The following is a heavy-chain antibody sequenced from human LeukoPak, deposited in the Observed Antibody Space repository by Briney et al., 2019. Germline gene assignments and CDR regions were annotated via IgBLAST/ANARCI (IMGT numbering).Heavy chain of an antibody. CDR1: GYTLTELS. CDR2: FDPEDGET. J-gene: IGHJ3*02. Sequence: GASVKVSCKVSGYTLTELSMHWVRQAPGKGLEWMGGFDPEDGETIYAQKFQGRVTMTVDTSTDTAYMELSSLRSEDTAVYYCATDLITYDAFDIWGQGTMVTVSS. V-gene: IGHV1-24*01. D-gene: IGHD3-22*01. CDR3: ATDLITYDAFDI.